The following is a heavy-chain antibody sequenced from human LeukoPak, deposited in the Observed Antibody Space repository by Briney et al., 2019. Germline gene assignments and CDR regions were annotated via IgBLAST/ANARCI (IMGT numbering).Heavy chain of an antibody. Sequence: PGGSLRLSCAASGFIFRNYWMTWVRQAPGKVLEWVASVKQDVNEKYYVDSVKGRFTISRDNAKNSLYLEMNSLRAEDTAVYYCASYNSGNGREFQHWGQGTLVTVSS. J-gene: IGHJ1*01. CDR1: GFIFRNYW. D-gene: IGHD3-22*01. V-gene: IGHV3-7*01. CDR2: VKQDVNEK. CDR3: ASYNSGNGREFQH.